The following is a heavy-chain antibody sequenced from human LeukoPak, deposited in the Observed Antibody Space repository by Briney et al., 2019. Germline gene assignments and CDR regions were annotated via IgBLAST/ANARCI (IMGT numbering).Heavy chain of an antibody. J-gene: IGHJ4*02. CDR1: GFTFSSYW. CDR3: ARGIQNDYGDHGGFDY. Sequence: PGGSLRLSCAASGFTFSSYWMHWVRQAPGKGLVWVSRINSDGSSTSYADSVKGRFTISRDNAKNSLYLQMNSLRAEDTAVYYCARGIQNDYGDHGGFDYWGQGTLVTVSS. V-gene: IGHV3-74*01. D-gene: IGHD4-17*01. CDR2: INSDGSST.